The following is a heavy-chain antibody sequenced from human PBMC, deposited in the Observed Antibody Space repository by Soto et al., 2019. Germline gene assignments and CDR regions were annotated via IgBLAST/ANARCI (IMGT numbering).Heavy chain of an antibody. J-gene: IGHJ4*02. Sequence: QVQLVQSGAEVKKPGSSVKVSFKASGGTFSSYSINWVRQAPGQGLEWMGEIIPIFGTANYAQKIQGRVTITADESASTAYMELGSLRSEDTAVYYCATDGGRHSGGIDYWGQGTLVTVSS. CDR3: ATDGGRHSGGIDY. D-gene: IGHD1-26*01. CDR2: IIPIFGTA. CDR1: GGTFSSYS. V-gene: IGHV1-69*01.